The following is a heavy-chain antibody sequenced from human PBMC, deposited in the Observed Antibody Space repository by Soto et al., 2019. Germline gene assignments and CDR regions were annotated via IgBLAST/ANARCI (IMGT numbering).Heavy chain of an antibody. V-gene: IGHV1-18*01. CDR3: ARVDDSSGYSAAWVSDY. D-gene: IGHD3-22*01. CDR1: GYSFTSYG. CDR2: ISFYNGDP. Sequence: QVQLVQSGAEVKKPGASVTVSCKASGYSFTSYGISWVRQAPGQGLQWMGWISFYNGDPNYAQKFQGRVTMTTDTSTRTAYMELGSLRSDDTAVYYCARVDDSSGYSAAWVSDYWGQGTLVTVSS. J-gene: IGHJ4*02.